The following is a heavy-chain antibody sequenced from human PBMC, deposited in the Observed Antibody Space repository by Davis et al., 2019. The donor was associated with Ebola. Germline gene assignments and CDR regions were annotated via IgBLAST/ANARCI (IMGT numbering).Heavy chain of an antibody. CDR1: GFTFSSYG. CDR2: ISYDGSNK. Sequence: GGSLRLSCAASGFTFSSYGMHWVRHAPGNGLEWVAVISYDGSNKYYADSVKGRFTISRDNSKNTLYLQMNSLRDEDTAVYYCARDGVVVAANPGFYYGMDVWGQGTTVTVSS. J-gene: IGHJ6*02. D-gene: IGHD2-15*01. CDR3: ARDGVVVAANPGFYYGMDV. V-gene: IGHV3-30*03.